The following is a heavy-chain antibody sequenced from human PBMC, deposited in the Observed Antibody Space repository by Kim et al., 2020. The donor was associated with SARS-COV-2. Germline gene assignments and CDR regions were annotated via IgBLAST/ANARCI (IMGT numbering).Heavy chain of an antibody. D-gene: IGHD4-4*01. CDR2: T. V-gene: IGHV4-34*01. CDR3: ARGTVTPMDV. Sequence: TTYNPSRKSRVTISVDTSKNQFSLKRSSVTAADTAVYYCARGTVTPMDVWGQGTTVTVSS. J-gene: IGHJ6*02.